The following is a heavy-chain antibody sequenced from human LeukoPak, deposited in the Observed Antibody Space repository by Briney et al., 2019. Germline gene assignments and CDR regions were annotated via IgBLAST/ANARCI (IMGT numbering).Heavy chain of an antibody. D-gene: IGHD3-3*01. CDR2: ISGGGTYI. V-gene: IGHV3-21*01. CDR3: ARDPYYDFWSDYGTEAFDI. Sequence: GGSLRLSCVASGFTFSNYKMSWVRQAPGEGLEWVSSISGGGTYIYYADSLKGRFTISRDNAKNSLYLHMNSMRDEATAVYYCARDPYYDFWSDYGTEAFDIWGQGTMVTVSS. CDR1: GFTFSNYK. J-gene: IGHJ3*02.